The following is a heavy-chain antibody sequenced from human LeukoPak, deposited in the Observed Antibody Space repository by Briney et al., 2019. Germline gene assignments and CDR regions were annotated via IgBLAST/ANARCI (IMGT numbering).Heavy chain of an antibody. CDR1: GFTFSSYI. CDR2: TSSSSSYI. Sequence: GGSLRLSCAASGFTFSSYIMNWVRQAPGKGLEWVSSTSSSSSYIYYADSVKGRFTISRDNAKNSLYLQMNSLRAEDTAVYYCARSKIAARSWFDPWGQGTLVTISS. V-gene: IGHV3-21*01. J-gene: IGHJ5*02. CDR3: ARSKIAARSWFDP. D-gene: IGHD6-6*01.